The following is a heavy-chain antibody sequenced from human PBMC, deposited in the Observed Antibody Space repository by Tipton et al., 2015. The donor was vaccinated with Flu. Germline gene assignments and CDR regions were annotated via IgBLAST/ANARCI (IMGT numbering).Heavy chain of an antibody. Sequence: TLSLTCTVSGGSIRGYYWSWIRQPAGKGLEWIGRMYTSGSTNDNPSLKSRVTMSLDTSKNQFSLKLTSVTAADTAVYYCAREMYGSGSWGGYYYYGMDVWGQGTAVTVSS. CDR3: AREMYGSGSWGGYYYYGMDV. V-gene: IGHV4-4*07. D-gene: IGHD3-10*01. CDR1: GGSIRGYY. J-gene: IGHJ6*02. CDR2: MYTSGST.